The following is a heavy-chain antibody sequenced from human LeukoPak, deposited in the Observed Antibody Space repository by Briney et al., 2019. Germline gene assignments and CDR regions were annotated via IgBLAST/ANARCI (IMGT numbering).Heavy chain of an antibody. J-gene: IGHJ4*02. CDR3: AKVVPAAMPGYYFDY. CDR1: GFTFSSYA. V-gene: IGHV3-23*01. Sequence: GGSLRLSCAASGFTFSSYAMSWVRQAPGKGLEWVSAICGSGGSTYYADSVKGRFTISRAHAKNTLYLQMNSLRAEDTAVYYCAKVVPAAMPGYYFDYWGQGTLVTVSS. CDR2: ICGSGGST. D-gene: IGHD2-2*01.